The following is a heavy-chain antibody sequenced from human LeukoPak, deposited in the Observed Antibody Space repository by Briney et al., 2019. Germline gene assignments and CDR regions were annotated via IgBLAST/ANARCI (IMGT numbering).Heavy chain of an antibody. CDR3: ARGDYYDSSGYYETYYFDY. Sequence: SETLSLTCAVYGGSFSGYYWSRIRQPPGKGLEWIGEINHSGSTNYNPSLKSRVTISVDTSKNQFSLKLSSVTAADTAVYYCARGDYYDSSGYYETYYFDYWGQGTLDAVSS. CDR2: INHSGST. V-gene: IGHV4-34*01. D-gene: IGHD3-22*01. J-gene: IGHJ4*02. CDR1: GGSFSGYY.